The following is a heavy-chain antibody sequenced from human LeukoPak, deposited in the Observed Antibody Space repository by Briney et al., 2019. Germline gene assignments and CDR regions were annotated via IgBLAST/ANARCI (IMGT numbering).Heavy chain of an antibody. CDR1: GFTFDDYG. J-gene: IGHJ3*02. CDR3: ARGVKSAVWQAFDI. Sequence: PGGSLRLSCAASGFTFDDYGMSWVRQAPGKGLEWVSGINWNGGSTGYADSVKGRFTISRDNAKNSLYLQMNSLRAEDTAVYYCARGVKSAVWQAFDIWGQGTMVTVSS. CDR2: INWNGGST. V-gene: IGHV3-20*04. D-gene: IGHD6-13*01.